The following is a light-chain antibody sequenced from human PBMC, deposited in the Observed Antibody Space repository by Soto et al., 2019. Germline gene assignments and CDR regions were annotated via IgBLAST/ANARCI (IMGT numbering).Light chain of an antibody. CDR2: RDY. CDR1: KSNIGTNT. J-gene: IGLJ2*01. V-gene: IGLV1-44*01. Sequence: QSVLTQPPSASGTPGQRVTFSCSGSKSNIGTNTVTWYQHLPGTAPKLLIYRDYQRPSGVPDRLSVSKSGTSASLAISGLQSEDEADYYCAGWDDSLNGVVFGGGTKLTVL. CDR3: AGWDDSLNGVV.